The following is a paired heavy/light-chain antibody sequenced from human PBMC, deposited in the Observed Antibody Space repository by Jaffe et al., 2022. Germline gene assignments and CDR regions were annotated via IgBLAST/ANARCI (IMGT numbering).Light chain of an antibody. J-gene: IGKJ1*01. Sequence: EIVLTQSPATLSLSPGERATLSCRASQSVSSYLAWYQQKPGQAPRLLIYDASNRATGIPARFSGSGSGTDFTLTISSLEPEDFAVYYCQQRSNWPPWTFGQGTKVEIK. CDR1: QSVSSY. V-gene: IGKV3-11*01. CDR2: DAS. CDR3: QQRSNWPPWT.
Heavy chain of an antibody. CDR2: ISSSGSTI. V-gene: IGHV3-11*01. CDR1: GFTFSDYY. Sequence: QVQLVESGGGLVKPGGSLRLSCAASGFTFSDYYMSWIRQAPGKGLEWVSYISSSGSTIYYADSVKGRFTISRDNAKNSLYLQMNSLRAEDTAVYYCARELGYCSSTSCSNWFDPWGQGTLVTVSS. J-gene: IGHJ5*02. D-gene: IGHD2-2*01. CDR3: ARELGYCSSTSCSNWFDP.